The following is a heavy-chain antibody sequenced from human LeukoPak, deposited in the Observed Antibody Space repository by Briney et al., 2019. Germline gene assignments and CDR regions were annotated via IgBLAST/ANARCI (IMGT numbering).Heavy chain of an antibody. CDR2: IYYSGST. Sequence: SETLSLTCTVSGGSISSYYWSWIRQPPGKGLEWIGYIYYSGSTNYNPSLKSRVTISVDTSKNQFSLKLSFVTAADTAVYYCARALCSSTSCYYYYGMDVWGKGTTVTVSS. J-gene: IGHJ6*04. CDR1: GGSISSYY. CDR3: ARALCSSTSCYYYYGMDV. D-gene: IGHD2-2*01. V-gene: IGHV4-59*01.